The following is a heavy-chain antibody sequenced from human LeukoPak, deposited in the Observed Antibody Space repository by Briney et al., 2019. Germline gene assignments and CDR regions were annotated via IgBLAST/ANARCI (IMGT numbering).Heavy chain of an antibody. CDR3: ARPRSGSPGRVDAFDI. CDR1: GYTFTGYY. J-gene: IGHJ3*02. Sequence: ASVKVSCKASGYTFTGYYMHWVRQAPGRGLEWMGWINPNSGGTNYAQKFQGRVTMTRDTSISTAYMELSRLRSDDTAVYYCARPRSGSPGRVDAFDIWGQGTMVTVSS. V-gene: IGHV1-2*02. CDR2: INPNSGGT. D-gene: IGHD1-26*01.